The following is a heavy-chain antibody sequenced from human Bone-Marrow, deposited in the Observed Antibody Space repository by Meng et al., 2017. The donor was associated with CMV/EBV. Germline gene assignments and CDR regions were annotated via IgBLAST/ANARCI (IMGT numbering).Heavy chain of an antibody. Sequence: GESLKIPCAASGFTFSNAWMSWVRQAPGKGLVWVSRINSDGSSTSYADSVKGRFTISRVNAKNTLYLQMNSLRAEDTAVYYCARDSGSTVTPHYWGQGTLVTVSS. CDR2: INSDGSST. CDR3: ARDSGSTVTPHY. D-gene: IGHD4-11*01. V-gene: IGHV3-74*01. J-gene: IGHJ4*02. CDR1: GFTFSNAW.